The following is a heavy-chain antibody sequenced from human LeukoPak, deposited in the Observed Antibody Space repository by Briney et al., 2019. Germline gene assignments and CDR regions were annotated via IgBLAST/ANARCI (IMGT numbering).Heavy chain of an antibody. CDR3: ARDRLLTTVTTYPYYYYMDV. D-gene: IGHD4-17*01. J-gene: IGHJ6*03. Sequence: SVKVSCKAPGGTFSSYAISWVRQAPGQGLEWMGGIIPIFGTANYAQKFQGRVTITTDESTSTAYMELSSLRSEDTAVYYCARDRLLTTVTTYPYYYYMDVWGKGTTVTVSS. CDR1: GGTFSSYA. CDR2: IIPIFGTA. V-gene: IGHV1-69*05.